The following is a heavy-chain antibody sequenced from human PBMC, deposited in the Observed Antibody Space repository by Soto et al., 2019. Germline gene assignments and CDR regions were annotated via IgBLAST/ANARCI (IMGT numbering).Heavy chain of an antibody. CDR1: GGSISSGGYY. J-gene: IGHJ4*02. D-gene: IGHD1-1*01. Sequence: SETLSLTCTVSGGSISSGGYYWNWIRQHPGQGLEWIGYIYYSGSTNYNPSLKSRVTISVDTSKNQFSLKLSSVTAADTAVYYCARWYGYSFDYWGQGTLVTVSS. CDR2: IYYSGST. CDR3: ARWYGYSFDY. V-gene: IGHV4-61*08.